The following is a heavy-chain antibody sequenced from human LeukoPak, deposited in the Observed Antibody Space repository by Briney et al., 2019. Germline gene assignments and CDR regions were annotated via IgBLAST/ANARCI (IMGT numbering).Heavy chain of an antibody. Sequence: SETLSLTCTVSGGSISSSSYYWGWIRQPPGKGLEWIGSIYYSGSTYYNPSLKSRVTISVDTSKNQFSLKLSSVTAADTAVYYCARPQPYYFDYWGEGTLVTVSS. CDR1: GGSISSSSYY. CDR3: ARPQPYYFDY. V-gene: IGHV4-39*01. J-gene: IGHJ4*02. CDR2: IYYSGST. D-gene: IGHD1-1*01.